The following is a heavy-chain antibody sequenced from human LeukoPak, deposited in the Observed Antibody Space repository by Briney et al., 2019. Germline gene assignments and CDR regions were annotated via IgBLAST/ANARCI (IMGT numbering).Heavy chain of an antibody. Sequence: GGSLRLSCAASGFSLSNYGMHWVRQAPGKGLEWVAAILYDGNTKHYADPVKGRFTISRDISKNTFYMQMNSLTAEDTAVYYCARDHRPEIQYYYMDVWGKGTTVAVSS. CDR3: ARDHRPEIQYYYMDV. CDR1: GFSLSNYG. CDR2: ILYDGNTK. V-gene: IGHV3-33*01. J-gene: IGHJ6*03. D-gene: IGHD1-14*01.